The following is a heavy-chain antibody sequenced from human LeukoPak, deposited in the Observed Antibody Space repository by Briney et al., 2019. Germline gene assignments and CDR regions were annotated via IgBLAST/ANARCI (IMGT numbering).Heavy chain of an antibody. D-gene: IGHD6-6*01. CDR3: ARDYNRYSSSAGDFDY. V-gene: IGHV4-34*01. CDR2: INHSGST. Sequence: SETLSLTCAVYGESFTDHYWSWIRQAPGKGLEWIGEINHSGSTNYNPSLKSRVTISVDTSKNQFSLKLSSVTAADTAVYYCARDYNRYSSSAGDFDYWGQGTLVTVSS. J-gene: IGHJ4*02. CDR1: GESFTDHY.